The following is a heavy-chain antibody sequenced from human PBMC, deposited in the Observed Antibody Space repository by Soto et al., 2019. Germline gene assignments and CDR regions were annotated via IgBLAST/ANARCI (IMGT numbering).Heavy chain of an antibody. V-gene: IGHV4-30-2*01. CDR1: GHYISRGGFS. J-gene: IGHJ5*02. Sequence: THALNYAFWGHYISRGGFSWSWIRQPPGKGLEWIGYIYHSGSTYYNPSLKSRVTISVDRSKNQFSLKLSSVTAADTAVYYCARVPGPWGQGTLVTVSS. CDR3: ARVPGP. CDR2: IYHSGST.